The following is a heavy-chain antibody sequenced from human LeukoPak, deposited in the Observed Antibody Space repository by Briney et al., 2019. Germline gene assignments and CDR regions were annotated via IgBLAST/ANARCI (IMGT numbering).Heavy chain of an antibody. Sequence: PGGSLRLSCAASGVTFSSYGMHWVRQAPGKGLEWEAVISYDGSNKYYADSVKGRFTISRDNSKNTLYLQMNSLRAEDTAVYYCAKTSLCSSTSCRYYGMDVWGQGTTVTVSS. CDR3: AKTSLCSSTSCRYYGMDV. J-gene: IGHJ6*02. CDR2: ISYDGSNK. D-gene: IGHD2-2*01. CDR1: GVTFSSYG. V-gene: IGHV3-30*18.